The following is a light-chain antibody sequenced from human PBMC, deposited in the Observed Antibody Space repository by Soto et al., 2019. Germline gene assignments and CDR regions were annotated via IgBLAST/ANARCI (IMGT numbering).Light chain of an antibody. CDR3: QQYHDFPLT. CDR2: DAS. Sequence: DIQMTQSPSTLSASVGDRVTITCRASQSISTWLAWYQQKPGKAPNLLIFDASTLESGVPSSFSGSGSGTEFTLSISSLQPDDFATYYCQQYHDFPLTFGGGTKVEIK. J-gene: IGKJ4*01. CDR1: QSISTW. V-gene: IGKV1-5*01.